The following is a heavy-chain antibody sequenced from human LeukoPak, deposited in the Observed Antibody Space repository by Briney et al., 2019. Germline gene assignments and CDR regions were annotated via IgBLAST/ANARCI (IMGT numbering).Heavy chain of an antibody. CDR3: ARDRLEAVTDDDYFDY. CDR1: GFTFSNHG. D-gene: IGHD2-21*02. CDR2: IWYDGSNK. Sequence: GGSLRLSCAASGFTFSNHGMHWVRQAPGKGPEWVALIWYDGSNKYYGDSVKGRFTISRDNSKNTVYLQLNSLRAEDTGVYYCARDRLEAVTDDDYFDYWGQGTLVTVSS. J-gene: IGHJ4*02. V-gene: IGHV3-33*08.